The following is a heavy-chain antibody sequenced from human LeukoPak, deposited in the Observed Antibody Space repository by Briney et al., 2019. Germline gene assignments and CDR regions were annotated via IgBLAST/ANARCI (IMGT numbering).Heavy chain of an antibody. CDR3: ARQSYYDFWSGYSYYFDY. CDR2: ISAYNGNT. V-gene: IGHV1-18*01. D-gene: IGHD3-3*01. J-gene: IGHJ4*02. Sequence: GASVKVSCKASGYTFTSYGISWVRQAPGQGLEWMGWISAYNGNTNYAQKLQGRVTMTTDTSTSTAYMELRSLRSDDTAVYYCARQSYYDFWSGYSYYFDYWGQGTLVTVSS. CDR1: GYTFTSYG.